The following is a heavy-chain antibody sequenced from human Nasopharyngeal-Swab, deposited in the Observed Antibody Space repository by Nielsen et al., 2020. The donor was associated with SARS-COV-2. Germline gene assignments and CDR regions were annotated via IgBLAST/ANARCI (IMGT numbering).Heavy chain of an antibody. Sequence: SVKVSCKASGFTFTSSAVQWVRQARGQRLEWIGWIVVGSGNTNYAQKFQGRVTITADESTSTAYMELSSLRSEDTAVYYCARGGECSSTSCYMINYYYYMDVWGKGTTVTVSS. CDR1: GFTFTSSA. D-gene: IGHD2-2*01. CDR3: ARGGECSSTSCYMINYYYYMDV. J-gene: IGHJ6*03. V-gene: IGHV1-58*01. CDR2: IVVGSGNT.